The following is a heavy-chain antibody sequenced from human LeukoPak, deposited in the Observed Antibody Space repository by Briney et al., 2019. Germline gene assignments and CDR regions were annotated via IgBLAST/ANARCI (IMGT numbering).Heavy chain of an antibody. D-gene: IGHD6-13*01. CDR1: GGSISSGNYH. CDR3: ARDVRYSSSWTLQNWFDP. V-gene: IGHV4-61*09. J-gene: IGHJ5*02. Sequence: PSETLSLTCTVSGGSISSGNYHWSWIRQPAGKGLESIGHISTNGSTNYNPSLKSRVTMSVDTSKNQFSLKLSSVTAADTAVYYCARDVRYSSSWTLQNWFDPWGQGTLVTVSS. CDR2: ISTNGST.